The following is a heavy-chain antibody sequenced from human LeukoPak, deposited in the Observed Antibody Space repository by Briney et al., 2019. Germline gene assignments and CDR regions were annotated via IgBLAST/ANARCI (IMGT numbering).Heavy chain of an antibody. D-gene: IGHD3-10*01. V-gene: IGHV3-15*01. CDR3: TTGARLLWFGQLGY. J-gene: IGHJ4*02. CDR1: GFTFDDYA. CDR2: IKSKTDGGTT. Sequence: PGGSLRLSCAASGFTFDDYAMHWVRQAPGKRLEWVGRIKSKTDGGTTDYAAPVKGRFTISRDDSKNMRYLKMNSLKTEATAVYYCTTGARLLWFGQLGYWGQGTLVTVSS.